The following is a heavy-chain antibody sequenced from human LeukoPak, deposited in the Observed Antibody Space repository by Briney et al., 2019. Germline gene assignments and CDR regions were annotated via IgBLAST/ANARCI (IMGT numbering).Heavy chain of an antibody. CDR3: ARSIYKFGSFYFDS. Sequence: SETLSLTCTVSGDSLRKSTFYWVWIRQPPGKGLEWIGSIYYSGGADYNPSLQSRVTISVDTSRSHFSLQLTSATAADTAVYYFARSIYKFGSFYFDSWGQGPLVIVSS. D-gene: IGHD3-10*01. CDR1: GDSLRKSTFY. CDR2: IYYSGGA. J-gene: IGHJ4*02. V-gene: IGHV4-39*02.